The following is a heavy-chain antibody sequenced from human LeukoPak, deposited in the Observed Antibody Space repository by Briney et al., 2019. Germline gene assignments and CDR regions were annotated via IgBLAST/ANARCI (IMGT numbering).Heavy chain of an antibody. CDR2: ISSSSSYI. D-gene: IGHD3-22*01. CDR1: GFTFSSYS. J-gene: IGHJ4*02. Sequence: GGSLRLSCAASGFTFSSYSMNWVRQAPGKGLEWVSSISSSSSYIYYADSVKGRFTISRDNAKNSLYLQMNSLRAEDTAVYYCAREDSSGYYYVGYWGQGTLVTVSS. V-gene: IGHV3-21*01. CDR3: AREDSSGYYYVGY.